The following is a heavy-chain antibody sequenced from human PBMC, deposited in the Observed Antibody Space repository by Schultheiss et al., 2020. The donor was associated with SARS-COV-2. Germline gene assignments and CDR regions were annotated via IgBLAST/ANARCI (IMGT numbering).Heavy chain of an antibody. V-gene: IGHV3-11*01. Sequence: GESLKISCAASGFTFSDYYMSWIRQAPGKGLEWVSYISSSGSTIYYADSVKGRFTISRDNAKNSLYLQMNSLRAEDTALYYCARDDYYGSGRNNYYYYGLDVWGQGTTVTVSS. CDR1: GFTFSDYY. J-gene: IGHJ6*02. CDR3: ARDDYYGSGRNNYYYYGLDV. CDR2: ISSSGSTI. D-gene: IGHD3-10*01.